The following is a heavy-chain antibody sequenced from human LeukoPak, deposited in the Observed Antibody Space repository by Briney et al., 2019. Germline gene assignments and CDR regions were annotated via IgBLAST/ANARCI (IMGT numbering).Heavy chain of an antibody. CDR3: ARSKSGWGDYYYYYYMDV. D-gene: IGHD6-19*01. J-gene: IGHJ6*03. CDR1: GFTFSSYA. Sequence: GGSLRLSCAASGFTFSSYAMHWVRQAPGKRLEWVAVISYDGSNKYYADSVEGRFTISRDNSKNTLYLQMNSLRAEDTAVYYCARSKSGWGDYYYYYYMDVWGKGTTVTVSS. V-gene: IGHV3-30-3*01. CDR2: ISYDGSNK.